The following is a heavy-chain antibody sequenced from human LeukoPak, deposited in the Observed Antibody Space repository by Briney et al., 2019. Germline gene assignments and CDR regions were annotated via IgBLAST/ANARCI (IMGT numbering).Heavy chain of an antibody. J-gene: IGHJ4*02. CDR3: ARGGRVGGLDY. V-gene: IGHV3-74*01. D-gene: IGHD2-15*01. CDR1: GFTLSSYS. CDR2: INGDGSST. Sequence: GGSLRPSCAASGFTLSSYSIHWVRQVPGMGLVWVSRINGDGSSTGYADSVRGRFTISRDNAQNTLYLQMNSLRAEDTAAYYCARGGRVGGLDYWGQGTLVTVSS.